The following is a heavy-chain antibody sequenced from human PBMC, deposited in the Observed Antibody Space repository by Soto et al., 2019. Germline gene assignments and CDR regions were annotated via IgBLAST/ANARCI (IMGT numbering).Heavy chain of an antibody. CDR3: ARDSQYSTDWQRFDS. CDR2: VNTYNGNP. D-gene: IGHD6-6*01. V-gene: IGHV1-18*01. Sequence: QVPLVQSGVEVKKPGASVKVSCKASGYTFTNYAISWVRQAPGRGLEWMGWVNTYNGNPNYAQIFQGRVTMTTDTSTGTAYMELRSLKSDASAVYYCARDSQYSTDWQRFDSWGQGTLVTVSS. J-gene: IGHJ4*02. CDR1: GYTFTNYA.